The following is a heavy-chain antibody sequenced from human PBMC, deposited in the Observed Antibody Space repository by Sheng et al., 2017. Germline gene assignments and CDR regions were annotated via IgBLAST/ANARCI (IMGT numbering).Heavy chain of an antibody. CDR2: IDPEDGET. CDR3: ATGEFVGWLDP. Sequence: EVQLGQSGAEVKKPGATVKISCKVSGSRFTDYYLHWIQQVPGKGPEWMGLIDPEDGETTYAEXFQGRLTITADTSRDTMYMELNSLRSEDTAMYFCATGEFVGWLDPWGQGTLVIV. D-gene: IGHD2-21*01. CDR1: GSRFTDYY. J-gene: IGHJ5*02. V-gene: IGHV1-69-2*01.